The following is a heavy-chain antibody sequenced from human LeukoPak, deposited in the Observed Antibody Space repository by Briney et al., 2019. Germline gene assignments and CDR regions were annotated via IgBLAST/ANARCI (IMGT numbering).Heavy chain of an antibody. CDR2: IYYSGST. D-gene: IGHD2-21*02. CDR1: GGSISSYY. J-gene: IGHJ4*02. CDR3: AIFTDYYFDY. Sequence: SETLSLTCTVSGGSISSYYWSWIRQPPGKGLEWIGYIYYSGSTNYNPSLKSRVTISVVTSQNQFSLKLSSVTAADTAVYYCAIFTDYYFDYWGQGTLATVSS. V-gene: IGHV4-59*01.